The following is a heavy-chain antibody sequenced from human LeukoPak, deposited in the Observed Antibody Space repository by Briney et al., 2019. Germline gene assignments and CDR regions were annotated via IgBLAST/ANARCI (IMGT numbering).Heavy chain of an antibody. CDR2: ISSSSSYI. CDR1: GFTFSSYS. V-gene: IGHV3-21*01. J-gene: IGHJ4*02. Sequence: GGSLRLSCAASGFTFSSYSMNWVRQAPGKGLEWVSSISSSSSYIYYADSVKGRFTISGDNAKNSLYLQMNSLRAEDTAVYYCAQEAIFGVVPLGYWGQGTLVTVSS. CDR3: AQEAIFGVVPLGY. D-gene: IGHD3-3*01.